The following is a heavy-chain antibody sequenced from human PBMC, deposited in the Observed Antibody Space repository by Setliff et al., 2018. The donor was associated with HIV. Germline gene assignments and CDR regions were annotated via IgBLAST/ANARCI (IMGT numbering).Heavy chain of an antibody. CDR2: INHSGRI. D-gene: IGHD6-13*01. CDR3: ARGYSSSYYFDY. CDR1: GGSFSGYY. V-gene: IGHV4-34*01. J-gene: IGHJ4*02. Sequence: KTSETLSLTCAVYGGSFSGYYWSWIRQPPGKGLEWIGEINHSGRINCNPSLKSRVTVSVDTSKNQFSLKLSSVTAADTAVYYCARGYSSSYYFDYWGQGTLVTV.